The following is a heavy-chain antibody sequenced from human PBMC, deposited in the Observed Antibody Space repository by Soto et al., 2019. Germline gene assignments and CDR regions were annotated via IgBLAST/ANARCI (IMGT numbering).Heavy chain of an antibody. V-gene: IGHV1-69*12. J-gene: IGHJ5*02. CDR3: ARDGDPQSAFWSGHLGGGRFDA. CDR2: IVPMFGTA. D-gene: IGHD3-3*01. CDR1: GGTFGNSA. Sequence: QVQLVQSGAEVKKPGSSVNVSCKTSGGTFGNSAVTWVRQAPGQGLEWLGGIVPMFGTANYAQKFQGRVTITADESTITAYMELNSLKTDDTAVYYCARDGDPQSAFWSGHLGGGRFDAWGQGTLVTVSS.